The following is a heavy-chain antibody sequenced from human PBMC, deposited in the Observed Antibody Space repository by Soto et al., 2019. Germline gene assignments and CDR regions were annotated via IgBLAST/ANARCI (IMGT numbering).Heavy chain of an antibody. D-gene: IGHD6-13*01. CDR3: ARSTTHIAEAGVPDY. CDR1: GFTFSDDY. J-gene: IGHJ4*02. V-gene: IGHV3-11*01. Sequence: GGSLRLSCAASGFTFSDDYMSWIRQAPGKGLEWVSYIGSSGTTIYYADSVKGRFTISRDNAKNSLHLQMNSLRAEDTAVYYCARSTTHIAEAGVPDYWGQGTVVTVSS. CDR2: IGSSGTTI.